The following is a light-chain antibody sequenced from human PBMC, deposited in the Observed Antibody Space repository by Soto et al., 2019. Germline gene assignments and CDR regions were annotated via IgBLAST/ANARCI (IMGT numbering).Light chain of an antibody. CDR1: QSVSAY. V-gene: IGKV3-11*01. CDR3: QYRSNWSPGT. Sequence: DIVLTQSPAKLDLSQGGRASLSLSASQSVSAYLLWNQQKPGQAPRRLIYDASNRATGIPARFSGSGSGTEFTLTISSREPEDVAVYNCQYRSNWSPGTCGKGTRLEIK. CDR2: DAS. J-gene: IGKJ5*01.